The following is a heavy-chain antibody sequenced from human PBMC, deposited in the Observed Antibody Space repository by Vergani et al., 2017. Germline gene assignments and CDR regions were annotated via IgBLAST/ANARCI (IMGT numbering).Heavy chain of an antibody. J-gene: IGHJ4*02. Sequence: EVQLVESGGGLVKPGGSLRLSCAASGFTFSSYSMNWVRQAPGKGLEWVSSISSSSSYIYYADSVKGRFTISRDNAKNSLYLQMNSLRAEDTAVYYCARGLAGLELGDDYWGQGTLVTVSS. CDR1: GFTFSSYS. V-gene: IGHV3-21*01. CDR3: ARGLAGLELGDDY. CDR2: ISSSSSYI. D-gene: IGHD1-7*01.